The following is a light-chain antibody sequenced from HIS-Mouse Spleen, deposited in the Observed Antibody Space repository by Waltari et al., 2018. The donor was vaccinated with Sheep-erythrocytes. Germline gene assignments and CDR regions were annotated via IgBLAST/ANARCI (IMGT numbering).Light chain of an antibody. Sequence: SYELTQPPSVSVSPGQTASITCSGDKLGDKYACWYQQKPGQSPVLVIYQDSKRPSGIPERFSGYNSGNTATMTLSGTQAMDEADYYCKAWDSSTAVFGGGTKLTVL. CDR3: KAWDSSTAV. CDR1: KLGDKY. V-gene: IGLV3-1*01. J-gene: IGLJ2*01. CDR2: QDS.